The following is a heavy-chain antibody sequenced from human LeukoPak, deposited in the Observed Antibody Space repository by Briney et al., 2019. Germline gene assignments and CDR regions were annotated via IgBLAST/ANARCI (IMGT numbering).Heavy chain of an antibody. CDR1: GFTCNSYW. V-gene: IGHV3-7*03. Sequence: GGSLRLSCAASGFTCNSYWMTWVRQAPGKGLEWVADIKQDGSDKYYAGSVKGRFTISRDNAKNSLYLQMNSLRAEDTAVYFCARYNSAWKTDDYWGQGTLVTVSS. CDR2: IKQDGSDK. D-gene: IGHD6-19*01. CDR3: ARYNSAWKTDDY. J-gene: IGHJ4*02.